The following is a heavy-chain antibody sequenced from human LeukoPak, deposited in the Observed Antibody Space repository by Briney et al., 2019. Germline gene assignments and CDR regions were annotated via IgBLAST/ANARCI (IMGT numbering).Heavy chain of an antibody. CDR2: INPSGGST. J-gene: IGHJ4*02. D-gene: IGHD6-19*01. Sequence: ASVKVSCKASGYTFTSYYMHWVRQAPGQGLEWMGIINPSGGSTSYAQKFQGRVTMTRDTSTSTVYMELSRLRSDDTAVYYCARAGYSSGWSDYWGQGTLVTVSS. CDR3: ARAGYSSGWSDY. CDR1: GYTFTSYY. V-gene: IGHV1-46*01.